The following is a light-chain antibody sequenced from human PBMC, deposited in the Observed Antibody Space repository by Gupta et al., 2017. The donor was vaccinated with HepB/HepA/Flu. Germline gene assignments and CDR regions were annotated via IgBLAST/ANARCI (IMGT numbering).Light chain of an antibody. Sequence: QSALTPPASVSGSPGQSITISCTATSSDVGAYNYVSWYQQHPGKAPKLIIYDVSDRPSGISNRFSGSKSGNTASLTISGLQAEDETDYYCASYSSSSTPWVFGGGTTLTVL. V-gene: IGLV2-14*03. CDR1: SSDVGAYNY. CDR3: ASYSSSSTPWV. CDR2: DVS. J-gene: IGLJ3*02.